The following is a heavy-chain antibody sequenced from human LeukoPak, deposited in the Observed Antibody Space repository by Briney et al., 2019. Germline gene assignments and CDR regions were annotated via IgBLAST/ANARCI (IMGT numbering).Heavy chain of an antibody. CDR3: ARDRYCSGGSCYSYYYGMDV. V-gene: IGHV1-2*02. J-gene: IGHJ6*02. D-gene: IGHD2-15*01. Sequence: GASVKVSCKASGYTFTGYYMHWVRQAPGQGLEWMGWINPNSGGTNYAQKFQGRVTMTRDTSISTAYMELSRLRSDDTAVYYCARDRYCSGGSCYSYYYGMDVWGQGTTVTVSS. CDR2: INPNSGGT. CDR1: GYTFTGYY.